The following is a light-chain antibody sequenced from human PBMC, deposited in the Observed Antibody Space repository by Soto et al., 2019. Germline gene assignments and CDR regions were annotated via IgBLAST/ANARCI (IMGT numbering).Light chain of an antibody. V-gene: IGKV1-27*01. CDR2: AAS. CDR3: QQYNSYWT. Sequence: DIQMTQSPSSLSASVGDRVTITCRASQGIRNYLAWYQQKPGKVPKLLIYAASTLQSGVPSRFSGSGSGTDFTLTISSLQPEDVAIYYCQQYNSYWTFGQGTKVEIK. J-gene: IGKJ1*01. CDR1: QGIRNY.